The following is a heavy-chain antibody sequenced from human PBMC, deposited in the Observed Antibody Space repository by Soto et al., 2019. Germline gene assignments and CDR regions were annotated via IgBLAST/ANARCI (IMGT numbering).Heavy chain of an antibody. CDR2: INPSGGST. Sequence: ASVKVSCKASGYTFTSYYMHWVRQAPGQGLEWMGIINPSGGSTSYAQKFQGRVTMTRDTSTSTVYMELSSLRSEDTAVYYCARGEAAAGIFGYYYYMDVWGKGTTVTVSS. CDR1: GYTFTSYY. V-gene: IGHV1-46*03. J-gene: IGHJ6*03. CDR3: ARGEAAAGIFGYYYYMDV. D-gene: IGHD6-13*01.